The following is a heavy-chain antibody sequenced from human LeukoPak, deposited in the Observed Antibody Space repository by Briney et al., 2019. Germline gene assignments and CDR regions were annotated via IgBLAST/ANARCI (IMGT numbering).Heavy chain of an antibody. D-gene: IGHD5-18*01. CDR2: ISGSGGST. CDR3: ARALDLQLRLQGFDF. J-gene: IGHJ4*02. Sequence: GGSLRLSCAASGFTFSSYAMSWVRQAPGKGLEWVSAISGSGGSTYYADSVKGRFTISRDNSKNTLYLQMNSLRAEDTAVYYCARALDLQLRLQGFDFWGQGTLVTVSS. CDR1: GFTFSSYA. V-gene: IGHV3-23*01.